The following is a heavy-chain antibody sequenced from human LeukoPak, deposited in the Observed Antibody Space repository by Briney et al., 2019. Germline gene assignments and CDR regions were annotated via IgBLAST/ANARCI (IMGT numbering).Heavy chain of an antibody. D-gene: IGHD3-10*01. Sequence: GASVKVSCKASGGTFSSYAISWVRQAPGQGLEWMGGIIPIFGTANYAQKFQGRVTITADKSTSTACMELSSLRSEDTAVYYCARCMVRGHYYYYYYMDVWGKGTTVTISS. CDR2: IIPIFGTA. J-gene: IGHJ6*03. CDR1: GGTFSSYA. CDR3: ARCMVRGHYYYYYYMDV. V-gene: IGHV1-69*06.